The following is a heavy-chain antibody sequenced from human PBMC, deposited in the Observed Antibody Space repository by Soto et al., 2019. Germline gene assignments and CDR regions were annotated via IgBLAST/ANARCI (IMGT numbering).Heavy chain of an antibody. CDR3: AKQGPLLYYRYYFDY. CDR1: GFTFSSYG. CDR2: ISYDGSNK. D-gene: IGHD2-2*02. V-gene: IGHV3-30*18. Sequence: GGSLRLSCAASGFTFSSYGMHWVRQAPGKGLEWVAVISYDGSNKYYADSVKGRFTISRDNSKNTLYLQMNSLRAEDTAVYYCAKQGPLLYYRYYFDYWGQGTLVTVSS. J-gene: IGHJ4*02.